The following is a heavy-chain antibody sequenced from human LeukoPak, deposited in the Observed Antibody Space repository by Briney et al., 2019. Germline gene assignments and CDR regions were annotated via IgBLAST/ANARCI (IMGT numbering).Heavy chain of an antibody. CDR1: GYTFTSYD. D-gene: IGHD3-10*01. CDR2: MNPNSGNT. Sequence: GASVKVSCKASGYTFTSYDINWVRRATGQELVWMGWMNPNSGNTGYAQKFQGRVTMTRNTSISTAYMELSSLRSEDTAVYYCAREWGRITMVRGVISSYGMDVWGQGTTVTVSS. V-gene: IGHV1-8*01. CDR3: AREWGRITMVRGVISSYGMDV. J-gene: IGHJ6*02.